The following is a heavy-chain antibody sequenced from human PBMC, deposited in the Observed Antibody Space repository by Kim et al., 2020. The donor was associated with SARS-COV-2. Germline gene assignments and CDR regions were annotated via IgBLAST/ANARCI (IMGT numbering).Heavy chain of an antibody. CDR3: ARALGDTAIDFFDY. J-gene: IGHJ4*02. V-gene: IGHV1-2*04. Sequence: AQKFQGWVTMTRDTSISTAYMELSRLRSDDTAVYYCARALGDTAIDFFDYWGQGTLVTVSS. D-gene: IGHD5-18*01.